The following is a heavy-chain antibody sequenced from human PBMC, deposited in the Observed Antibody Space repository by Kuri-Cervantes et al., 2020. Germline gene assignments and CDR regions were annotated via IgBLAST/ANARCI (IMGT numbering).Heavy chain of an antibody. Sequence: GESLKISWKGSGYSFTSYWIGWVRQMPGKGLEWMGIIYPGDSETRYSPSFQGHVTMSVDKSISTAYLQWRSLKASDTAMYYCARQGGSSSVSTWDAFDIWGPGTMVTVSS. CDR1: GYSFTSYW. J-gene: IGHJ3*02. D-gene: IGHD3-16*01. CDR2: IYPGDSET. V-gene: IGHV5-51*01. CDR3: ARQGGSSSVSTWDAFDI.